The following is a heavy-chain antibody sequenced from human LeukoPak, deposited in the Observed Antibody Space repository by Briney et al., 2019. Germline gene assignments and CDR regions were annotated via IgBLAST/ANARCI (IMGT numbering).Heavy chain of an antibody. D-gene: IGHD6-19*01. J-gene: IGHJ4*02. CDR1: GGSISSGGYY. Sequence: SETLSLTCTVSGGSISSGGYYWSWIRQHPGKGLEWIGYIYYSGSTYYNPSLKSRVTISVDTSKNQFSLKLSSVTTADTAVYYCARVRIAVAGGVEWGQGTLVTVSS. CDR3: ARVRIAVAGGVE. V-gene: IGHV4-31*03. CDR2: IYYSGST.